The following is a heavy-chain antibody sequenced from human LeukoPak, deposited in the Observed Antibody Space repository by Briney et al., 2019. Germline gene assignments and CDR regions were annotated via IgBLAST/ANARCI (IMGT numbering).Heavy chain of an antibody. Sequence: GESLKISCKGSGYSFTSYWIGWVHQMPGKGLEWMGIIYPGDSDTRYSPSFQGQVTISADKSISTAYLQWSSLKASDTAIHYCARRYDSSGYYPLRAFDIWGQGTMVTVSS. CDR2: IYPGDSDT. CDR3: ARRYDSSGYYPLRAFDI. D-gene: IGHD3-22*01. J-gene: IGHJ3*02. CDR1: GYSFTSYW. V-gene: IGHV5-51*07.